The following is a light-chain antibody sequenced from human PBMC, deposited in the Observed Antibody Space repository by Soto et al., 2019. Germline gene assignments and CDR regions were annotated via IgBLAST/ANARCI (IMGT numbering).Light chain of an antibody. CDR3: QQYYGYPRT. J-gene: IGKJ1*01. CDR2: AAS. Sequence: IRMTQSPSSLSASTGDRVTITCRASQGISSYLAWYQQKPGKAPKLLIYAASTLQSGVPSRFSGSGSGTDFTLTISCLQSEDFATYYCQQYYGYPRTFGQGTKVDIK. CDR1: QGISSY. V-gene: IGKV1-8*01.